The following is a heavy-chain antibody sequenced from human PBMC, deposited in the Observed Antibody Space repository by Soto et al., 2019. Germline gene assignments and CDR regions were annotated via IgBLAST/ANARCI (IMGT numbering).Heavy chain of an antibody. CDR2: IWYDGSNK. CDR1: GFTFSSYG. V-gene: IGHV3-33*01. Sequence: PGGSLRLSCAASGFTFSSYGMHWVRQAPGKGLEWVAVIWYDGSNKYYADSMKGRFTISRDNSKNTLYLQMNSLRAEDTAVYYCARGPLDYYDSSSLDYWGQGTLVTVSS. CDR3: ARGPLDYYDSSSLDY. D-gene: IGHD3-22*01. J-gene: IGHJ4*02.